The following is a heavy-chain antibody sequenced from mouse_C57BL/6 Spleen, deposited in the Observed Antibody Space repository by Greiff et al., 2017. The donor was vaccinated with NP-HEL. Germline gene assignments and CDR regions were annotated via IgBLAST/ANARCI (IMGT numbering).Heavy chain of an antibody. CDR2: INPNNGGT. J-gene: IGHJ1*03. CDR1: GYTFTDYY. V-gene: IGHV1-26*01. Sequence: VQLKQSGPELVKPGASVKISCKASGYTFTDYYMNWVKQSHGKSLEWIGDINPNNGGTSYNQKFKGKATLTVDKSSSTAYMELRSLTSEDSAVYYCARVGYWYFDVWGTGTTVTVSS. CDR3: ARVGYWYFDV.